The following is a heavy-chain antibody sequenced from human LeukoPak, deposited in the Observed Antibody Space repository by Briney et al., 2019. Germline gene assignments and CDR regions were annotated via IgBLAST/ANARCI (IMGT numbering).Heavy chain of an antibody. J-gene: IGHJ4*02. Sequence: GSLRRSCTAAGFTTGDYAMTWVRQAPGKGLEWVGFISSEAYGGTPEYAASVKGRFTISRDDSKSIAYLQMNSLKTEDTAVYYCTRDQTPYYWGQGTLVTVSS. V-gene: IGHV3-49*04. CDR3: TRDQTPYY. CDR2: ISSEAYGGTP. CDR1: GFTTGDYA.